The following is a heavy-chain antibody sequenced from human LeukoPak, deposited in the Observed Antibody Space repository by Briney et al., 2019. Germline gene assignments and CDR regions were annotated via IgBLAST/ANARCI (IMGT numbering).Heavy chain of an antibody. Sequence: PGASLRLSCAASGLTFSSYAMSWVRQAPGKGLEWVSAISGSGGSTYYADSVKGRFTISRDNSKNTLYLQMNSLRAEDTAVYYCAKDLWLAFDYWGQGTLVTVSS. J-gene: IGHJ4*02. CDR2: ISGSGGST. D-gene: IGHD3-10*01. V-gene: IGHV3-23*01. CDR1: GLTFSSYA. CDR3: AKDLWLAFDY.